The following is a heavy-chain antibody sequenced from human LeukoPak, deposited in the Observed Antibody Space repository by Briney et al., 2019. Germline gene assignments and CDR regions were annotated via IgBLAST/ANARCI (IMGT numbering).Heavy chain of an antibody. CDR3: ARESSPGYSYGYPLAY. V-gene: IGHV3-30-3*01. D-gene: IGHD5-18*01. CDR1: GFSSSAYA. J-gene: IGHJ4*02. Sequence: GGSLRLSCVASGFSSSAYAMHWVRQAPGKGLEWVAVISYDGSNKYFADSVKGRFTVSRDNSRNTLYLQMNSLRAEDTAVYYCARESSPGYSYGYPLAYWGQGTLVTVSS. CDR2: ISYDGSNK.